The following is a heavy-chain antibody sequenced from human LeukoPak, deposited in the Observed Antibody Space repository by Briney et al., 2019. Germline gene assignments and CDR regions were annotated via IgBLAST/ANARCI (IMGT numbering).Heavy chain of an antibody. CDR3: AREEGTFDY. D-gene: IGHD3-10*01. J-gene: IGHJ4*02. Sequence: GESLRLSCAASGFTFSSYAMSWVRQPPGKGLEWVSAISGSGGSTYYADSVKGRFNISRDNAKNSLYLQMNSLRAEDTAVYYCAREEGTFDYWGQGTLVTVSS. CDR1: GFTFSSYA. V-gene: IGHV3-23*01. CDR2: ISGSGGST.